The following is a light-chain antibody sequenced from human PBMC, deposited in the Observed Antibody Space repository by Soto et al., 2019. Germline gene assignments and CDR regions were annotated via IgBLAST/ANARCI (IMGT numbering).Light chain of an antibody. J-gene: IGLJ2*01. CDR2: DNN. CDR3: ATWYGSLPGEV. Sequence: QSVLTQSPSVSAAPGQKVTISCSGSSSNIGNNYVSWYQELPGTAPKLLIYDNNKRPSGIPDLFSGSKSGTSGTLDITGLQTVDEADYYCATWYGSLPGEVFGGGTKLTVL. V-gene: IGLV1-51*01. CDR1: SSNIGNNY.